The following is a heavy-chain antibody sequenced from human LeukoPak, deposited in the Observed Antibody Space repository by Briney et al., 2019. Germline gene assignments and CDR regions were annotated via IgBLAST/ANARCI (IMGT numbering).Heavy chain of an antibody. J-gene: IGHJ1*01. CDR3: ARDKAVTTELTQYFHH. D-gene: IGHD4-11*01. CDR2: ISGYNGYT. CDR1: GYTFTGYY. Sequence: ASVKVSCKASGYTFTGYYMHWVRQAPRQGLEWMGWISGYNGYTNYAQKFQFRVTMTTDTSTSTAYMELRSLTSDDTAVYYCARDKAVTTELTQYFHHWGQGTLVTVSS. V-gene: IGHV1-18*04.